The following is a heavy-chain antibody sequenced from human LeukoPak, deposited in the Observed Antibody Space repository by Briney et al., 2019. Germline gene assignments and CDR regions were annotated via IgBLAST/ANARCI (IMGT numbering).Heavy chain of an antibody. CDR2: IEQDGSKK. J-gene: IGHJ4*02. V-gene: IGHV3-7*01. Sequence: GESLRLSCAVSGFTFSIYWMSWVRQPPGKGLEWVARIEQDGSKKYYVDSEKGRSIISKDNAKHPPFLLIYSLRADDTAFYCCARRYVLCSNTDYWGQGTLLTVSS. CDR3: ARRYVLCSNTDY. CDR1: GFTFSIYW. D-gene: IGHD2-2*01.